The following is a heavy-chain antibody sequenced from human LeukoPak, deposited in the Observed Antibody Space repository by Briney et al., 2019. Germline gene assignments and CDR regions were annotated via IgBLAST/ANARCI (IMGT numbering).Heavy chain of an antibody. CDR2: IYHSGST. Sequence: PSETLSLTCAVSGYSISSGYYWGWIRQPPGKGLEWIGSIYHSGSTYYNPSLKSRVTMSVDTSKNQFSLKLSSVTAADTAVYYCARLNWGNLDYWGQGTLVTVSS. CDR3: ARLNWGNLDY. V-gene: IGHV4-38-2*01. J-gene: IGHJ4*02. CDR1: GYSISSGYY. D-gene: IGHD7-27*01.